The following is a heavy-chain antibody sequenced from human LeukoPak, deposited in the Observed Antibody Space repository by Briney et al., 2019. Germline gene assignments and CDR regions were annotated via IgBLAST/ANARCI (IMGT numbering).Heavy chain of an antibody. D-gene: IGHD3-22*01. CDR3: ARHPYYYDNSGYLDL. V-gene: IGHV5-51*01. CDR1: EYSFTSYR. J-gene: IGHJ5*02. Sequence: GESLKISCKGSEYSFTSYRIGWVRQMPGKGLEWMGIIFPGDSDIRYSPSFQGHVTISADKSITTAYLQWSSLKASDTAMYYCARHPYYYDNSGYLDLWGQGTLVTVSS. CDR2: IFPGDSDI.